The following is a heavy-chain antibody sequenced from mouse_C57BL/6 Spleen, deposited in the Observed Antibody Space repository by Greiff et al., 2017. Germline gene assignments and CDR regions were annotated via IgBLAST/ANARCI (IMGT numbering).Heavy chain of an antibody. CDR1: GYTFTDYE. D-gene: IGHD1-1*01. J-gene: IGHJ3*01. V-gene: IGHV1-15*01. CDR2: IDPETGGT. Sequence: QVQLKQSGAELVRPGASVTLSCKASGYTFTDYEMHWVKQTPVHGLEWIGAIDPETGGTAYNQKFKGKAILTADKSSSTAYMELRSLTSEDSAVYYCTRSGYYGSSAWLAYWGQGTLVTVSA. CDR3: TRSGYYGSSAWLAY.